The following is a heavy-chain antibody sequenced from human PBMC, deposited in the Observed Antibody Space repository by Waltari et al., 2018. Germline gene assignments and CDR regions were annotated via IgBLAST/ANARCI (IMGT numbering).Heavy chain of an antibody. Sequence: EVQLVESGGGLVQPGGSLRLSCAASGFTFSSYGMNWVRQAPGKGLGWISYISGSGTTIYYAESVKGRFTISRDDAENSLYLQMNSLRAEDTALYYCARRFDSWGQGTRVTVSS. CDR2: ISGSGTTI. CDR3: ARRFDS. CDR1: GFTFSSYG. V-gene: IGHV3-48*03. J-gene: IGHJ4*02.